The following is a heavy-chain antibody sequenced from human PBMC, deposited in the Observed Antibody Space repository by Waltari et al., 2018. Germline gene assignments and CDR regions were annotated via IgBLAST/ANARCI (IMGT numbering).Heavy chain of an antibody. CDR2: IYHSGGT. D-gene: IGHD2-15*01. V-gene: IGHV4-38-2*01. J-gene: IGHJ4*02. Sequence: QVQLQESGPGLVKPSETLSLTCAVSGYSISSGYYWGWIRQPPGKGLEWIGSIYHSGGTYYNPSLKSRVTISVDTSKNQFSLKLSSVTAADTAVYYCARQGGCSGGSCSLVGYWGQGTLVTVSS. CDR3: ARQGGCSGGSCSLVGY. CDR1: GYSISSGYY.